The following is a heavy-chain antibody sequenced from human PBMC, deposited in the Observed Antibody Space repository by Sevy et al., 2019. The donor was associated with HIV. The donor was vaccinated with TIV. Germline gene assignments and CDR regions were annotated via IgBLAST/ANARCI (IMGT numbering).Heavy chain of an antibody. CDR3: ARATYYYDSSGYSTAHYYFDY. Sequence: SVKVSCKASGGTFSSYAISWVRQAPGQGLEWMGGIIPIFGTTNYAQKFQGRVTITADESTSTAYMELSSLRSEDTAVYYCARATYYYDSSGYSTAHYYFDYWGQGTLVTVSS. CDR2: IIPIFGTT. V-gene: IGHV1-69*13. D-gene: IGHD3-22*01. CDR1: GGTFSSYA. J-gene: IGHJ4*02.